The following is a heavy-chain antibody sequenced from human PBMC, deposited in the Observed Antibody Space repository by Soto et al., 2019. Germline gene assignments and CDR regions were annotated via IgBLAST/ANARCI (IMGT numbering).Heavy chain of an antibody. CDR2: ISYDGSNK. Sequence: GGSLRLSCAASGFTFSSYGMHWVRQAPGKGLEWVAVISYDGSNKYYADSVKGRFTISRDNSKNTLYLQMNSLRAEDTAVYYCASSPPPAGPFDYWGQGTLVTVSS. J-gene: IGHJ4*02. CDR1: GFTFSSYG. V-gene: IGHV3-30*03. D-gene: IGHD6-19*01. CDR3: ASSPPPAGPFDY.